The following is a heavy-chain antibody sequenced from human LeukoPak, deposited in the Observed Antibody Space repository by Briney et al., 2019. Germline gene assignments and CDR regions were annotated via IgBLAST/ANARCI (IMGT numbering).Heavy chain of an antibody. D-gene: IGHD3-3*01. CDR1: GFNLTDYW. V-gene: IGHV3-33*08. CDR2: IWYDGSNK. CDR3: ARGGLWKGLGWFDP. Sequence: GGSLRLSCAASGFNLTDYWMSWVRQAPGKGLEWVAVIWYDGSNKYYADSVKGRFTISRDNSKNTLYLQMNSLRAEDTAVYYCARGGLWKGLGWFDPWGQGTLVTVSS. J-gene: IGHJ5*02.